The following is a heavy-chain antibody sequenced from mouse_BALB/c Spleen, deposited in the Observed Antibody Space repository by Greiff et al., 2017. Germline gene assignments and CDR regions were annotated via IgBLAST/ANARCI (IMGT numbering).Heavy chain of an antibody. V-gene: IGHV1S81*02. D-gene: IGHD2-3*01. CDR1: GYTFTSYW. CDR3: ARSGDGYYRFAY. CDR2: INPSNGRT. Sequence: QVQLQQSGAELVKPGASVKLSCKASGYTFTSYWMHWVKQRPGQGLEWIGEINPSNGRTNYNEKFKSKATLTVDKSSSTAYMQLSSLTSEDSAVYYCARSGDGYYRFAYWGQGTLVTVSA. J-gene: IGHJ3*01.